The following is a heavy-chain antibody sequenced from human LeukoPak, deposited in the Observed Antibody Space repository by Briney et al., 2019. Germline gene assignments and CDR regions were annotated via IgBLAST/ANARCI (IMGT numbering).Heavy chain of an antibody. V-gene: IGHV3-30*02. J-gene: IGHJ4*02. D-gene: IGHD3-10*01. CDR1: GFTFSSYG. Sequence: PGGSLRLSCAASGFTFSSYGMHWFRQAPGKGLEWVAFIRYDGSNKYYADSVKGRFTISRDNSKNTLYLQMNSLRAEDTAVYYSYGSGSYLGTYFDYWGQGTLVTVSS. CDR2: IRYDGSNK. CDR3: YGSGSYLGTYFDY.